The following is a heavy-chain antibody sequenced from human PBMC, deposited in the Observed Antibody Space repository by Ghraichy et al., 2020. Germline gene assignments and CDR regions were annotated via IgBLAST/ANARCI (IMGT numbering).Heavy chain of an antibody. CDR2: ISSSSSSI. Sequence: GGSLRLSCAASGFTFSSYSMNWVRQAPGKGLEWVSSISSSSSSIYYADSLKGRFTISRDNAKNSLYLQMNSLRAEDTAVFYCARNLYGITASYYYYGMDVWGQGTTVTVS. CDR3: ARNLYGITASYYYYGMDV. CDR1: GFTFSSYS. D-gene: IGHD1-20*01. V-gene: IGHV3-21*01. J-gene: IGHJ6*02.